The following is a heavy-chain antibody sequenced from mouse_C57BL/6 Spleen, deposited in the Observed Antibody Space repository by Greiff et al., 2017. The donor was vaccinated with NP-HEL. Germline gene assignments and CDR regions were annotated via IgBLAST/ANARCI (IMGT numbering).Heavy chain of an antibody. V-gene: IGHV5-9*01. CDR1: GFTFSSYT. Sequence: EVQGVESGGGLVKPGGSLKLSCAASGFTFSSYTMSWVRQTPEKRLEWVATISGGGGNTYYPDSVKGRFTISRDNAKNTLYLQMSSLRSEDTALYYCAREVGLYYFDYWGQGTTLTVSS. J-gene: IGHJ2*01. CDR2: ISGGGGNT. D-gene: IGHD1-1*02. CDR3: AREVGLYYFDY.